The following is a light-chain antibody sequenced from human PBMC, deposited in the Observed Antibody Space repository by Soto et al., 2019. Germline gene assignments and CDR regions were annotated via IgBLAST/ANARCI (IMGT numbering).Light chain of an antibody. J-gene: IGKJ1*01. CDR1: QSVSSSY. CDR3: QQYGSSSFT. V-gene: IGKV3-20*01. CDR2: GTS. Sequence: EIVLTQSPGTLSLSPGERATLSCRASQSVSSSYLAWYQQKPGQAPRLLIYGTSSRATAIPDRFSGSGSGTDFTLTISRLEPEDFAVYYCQQYGSSSFTFGQGTNVEIK.